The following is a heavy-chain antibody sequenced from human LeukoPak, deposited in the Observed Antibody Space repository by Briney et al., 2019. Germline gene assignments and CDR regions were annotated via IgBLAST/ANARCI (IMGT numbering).Heavy chain of an antibody. Sequence: SQTLSLTCTVSGGSINNGGYYWSWIRQHPGKGLEWIGYIYYSGSSYYNPSLRGRVTISVDTSKNQFSLKLSSVTAADTAVYYCARRPVVPAAIAWGQGTLVTVSS. J-gene: IGHJ4*02. V-gene: IGHV4-30-4*01. CDR2: IYYSGSS. D-gene: IGHD2-2*01. CDR3: ARRPVVPAAIA. CDR1: GGSINNGGYY.